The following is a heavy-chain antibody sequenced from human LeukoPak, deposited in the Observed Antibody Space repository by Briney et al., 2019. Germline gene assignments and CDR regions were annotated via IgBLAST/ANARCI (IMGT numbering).Heavy chain of an antibody. Sequence: PGGSLRLSCAASGFTFSSYAMSRVRQAPGKGLEWVSAISGSGGSTYYADSAKGRFTISRDNSKNTLYLQMNSLRAEDTAVYYCAKDLRYCSSTSCYKSFDYWGREPWSPSPQ. CDR1: GFTFSSYA. D-gene: IGHD2-2*02. V-gene: IGHV3-23*01. CDR2: ISGSGGST. CDR3: AKDLRYCSSTSCYKSFDY. J-gene: IGHJ4*02.